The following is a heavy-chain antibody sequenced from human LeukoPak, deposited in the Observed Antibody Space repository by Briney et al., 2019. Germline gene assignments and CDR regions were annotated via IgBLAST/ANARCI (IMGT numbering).Heavy chain of an antibody. J-gene: IGHJ4*02. CDR1: GGSFSGYY. Sequence: SETLSLTCAVYGGSFSGYYWSWIRQPPGKGLEWIGEINHSGSTNYNPSLKSRVTISVDTSKNQFSLKLSSVTAADTAVYYCARHVRAIRPFDYWGQGTLVTVSS. CDR3: ARHVRAIRPFDY. V-gene: IGHV4-34*01. D-gene: IGHD2/OR15-2a*01. CDR2: INHSGST.